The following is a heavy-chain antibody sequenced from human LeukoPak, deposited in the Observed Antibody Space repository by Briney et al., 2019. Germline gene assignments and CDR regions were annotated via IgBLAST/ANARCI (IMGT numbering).Heavy chain of an antibody. Sequence: GGSLRLSCAASRFTFNTYWMHWVRQAPGKGLVWVSRIDSDGYSTAYADSVKGRFTISRDNAKNTLYLQMNSLRAEDTAVYYCARFRLGFFYMDVWGKGTTVTVSS. J-gene: IGHJ6*03. CDR3: ARFRLGFFYMDV. V-gene: IGHV3-74*01. CDR1: RFTFNTYW. D-gene: IGHD2-2*03. CDR2: IDSDGYST.